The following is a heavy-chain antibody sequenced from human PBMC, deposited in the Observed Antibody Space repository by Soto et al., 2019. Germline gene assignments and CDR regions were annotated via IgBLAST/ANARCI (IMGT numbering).Heavy chain of an antibody. V-gene: IGHV1-3*01. CDR2: INGGNGDT. Sequence: RASVKVSCKASGYTFTGYAIHWVRQAPGQRLEWMGWINGGNGDTKYSQNFQGRVTITRETSASTAYMEFTSLGSEDTAVYHCARGYCSSTSCQYYFDYWGQGTPVTVSS. D-gene: IGHD2-2*01. J-gene: IGHJ4*02. CDR3: ARGYCSSTSCQYYFDY. CDR1: GYTFTGYA.